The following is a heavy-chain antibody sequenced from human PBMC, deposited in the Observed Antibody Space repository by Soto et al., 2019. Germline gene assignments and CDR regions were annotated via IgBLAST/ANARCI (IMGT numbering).Heavy chain of an antibody. CDR3: ARVISLAYCSGGSCYSEDF. CDR2: ISYDGSNK. CDR1: GFTFSSYA. V-gene: IGHV3-30-3*01. J-gene: IGHJ4*02. Sequence: QVQLVESGGGVVQPGRSLRLSCAASGFTFSSYAMHWVRQAPGKGLEWVAVISYDGSNKYYAYSVKGRFTNSRENSKNTLYLQMNSLRAEDTAVYYCARVISLAYCSGGSCYSEDFWGQGTLVTFSS. D-gene: IGHD2-15*01.